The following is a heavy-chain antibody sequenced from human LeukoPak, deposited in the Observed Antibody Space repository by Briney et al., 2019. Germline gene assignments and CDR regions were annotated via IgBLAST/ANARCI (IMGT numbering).Heavy chain of an antibody. V-gene: IGHV3-23*01. D-gene: IGHD1-1*01. CDR2: ISGGGDNT. J-gene: IGHJ1*01. CDR1: GFTFSRYA. CDR3: AKPVDGASVQRYFQH. Sequence: GGSLRLSCAASGFTFSRYAMSWVRQAPGKGLEWVSAISGGGDNTYYADSVRGRFTISRDDSKNTLFLQMNSLRAEDTAIYYCAKPVDGASVQRYFQHWGQGTLVTVSS.